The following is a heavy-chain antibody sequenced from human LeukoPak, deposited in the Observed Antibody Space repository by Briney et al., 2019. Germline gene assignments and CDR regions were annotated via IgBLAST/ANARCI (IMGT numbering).Heavy chain of an antibody. D-gene: IGHD3-22*01. CDR3: ARHEGGRDGYYSANWFDP. V-gene: IGHV4-39*01. CDR1: GGSISSSSYY. Sequence: PSETLSLTCTVSGGSISSSSYYWGWIRQPPGKGLEWIGSIYYSGSTYYNPSLKSRATISVDTSKNQFSLKVSSVTAADTAVYYCARHEGGRDGYYSANWFDPWGQGTLVTVSS. J-gene: IGHJ5*02. CDR2: IYYSGST.